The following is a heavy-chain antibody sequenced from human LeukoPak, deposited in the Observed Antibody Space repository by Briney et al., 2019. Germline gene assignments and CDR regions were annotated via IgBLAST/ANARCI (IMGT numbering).Heavy chain of an antibody. CDR2: IISSSSYV. J-gene: IGHJ6*01. V-gene: IGHV3-21*01. CDR3: ASGYCSSTSCGDYYYYGMDL. CDR1: GFTFSSYS. Sequence: GGSLRLSCAAYGFTFSSYSMNWVRQAPLKGLEWASSIISSSSYVYYADSVKGRFTISRPNAKNTLYLQMNRRRAEDTAVYYCASGYCSSTSCGDYYYYGMDLWGQGPTVSVPS. D-gene: IGHD2-2*01.